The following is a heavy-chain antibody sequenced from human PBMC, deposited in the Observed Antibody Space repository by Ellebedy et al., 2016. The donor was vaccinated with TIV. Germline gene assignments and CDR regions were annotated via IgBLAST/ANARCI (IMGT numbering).Heavy chain of an antibody. CDR1: GYTFTSYG. CDR3: ARIARAAGTTTIPY. CDR2: ISAYNGNT. Sequence: AASVNVSCKASGYTFTSYGISWVRQAPGQGLEWMGWISAYNGNTNYAQKLQGRVTMTTDTSKSTAYLELRSLRSDDTAVYYCARIARAAGTTTIPYWGQGTLVTVSS. D-gene: IGHD6-13*01. V-gene: IGHV1-18*01. J-gene: IGHJ4*02.